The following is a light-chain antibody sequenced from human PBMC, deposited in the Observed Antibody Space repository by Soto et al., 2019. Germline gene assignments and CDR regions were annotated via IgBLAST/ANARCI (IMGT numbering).Light chain of an antibody. CDR2: GAS. J-gene: IGKJ2*01. CDR3: QQDNNWPYT. Sequence: EIVMTQSPATLSVSPGERATLSCRASQSISTNLAWYQQKPGQPPRLLISGASTRATGIPARFRGSGSGTDFALTISTLQSEDFAVYYCQQDNNWPYTFGQGTNLEIK. V-gene: IGKV3-15*01. CDR1: QSISTN.